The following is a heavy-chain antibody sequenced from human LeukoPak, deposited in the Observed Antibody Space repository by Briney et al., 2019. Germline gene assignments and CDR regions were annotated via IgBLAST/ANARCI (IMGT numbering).Heavy chain of an antibody. D-gene: IGHD3-10*01. CDR2: IYSGGST. J-gene: IGHJ4*02. CDR1: GFTFSNAW. CDR3: ARLPTLWNFDY. V-gene: IGHV3-53*01. Sequence: GGSLRLSCATSGFTFSNAWMNWVRQAPGKGLEWVSVIYSGGSTYYADSVKGRFTISRDNSKNTLYLQMNSLRAEDTAVYYCARLPTLWNFDYWGQGTLVTVSS.